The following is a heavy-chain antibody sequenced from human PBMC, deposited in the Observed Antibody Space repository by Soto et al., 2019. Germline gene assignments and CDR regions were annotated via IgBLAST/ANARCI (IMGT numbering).Heavy chain of an antibody. CDR1: GGSISSGDYY. D-gene: IGHD6-19*01. CDR3: ARSQGLVGRPDVFDI. V-gene: IGHV4-30-4*01. CDR2: IYYSGRT. Sequence: SETLSLTCTVSGGSISSGDYYWSWIRQPPGKGLEWIGYIYYSGRTNYNPSLKSRVTISMDTSKNQLSLKLSSVTAADTAVYYCARSQGLVGRPDVFDIWGQGTVVTVSS. J-gene: IGHJ3*02.